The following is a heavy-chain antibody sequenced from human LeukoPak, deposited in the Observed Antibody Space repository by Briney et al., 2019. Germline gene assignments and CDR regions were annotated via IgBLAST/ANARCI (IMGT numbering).Heavy chain of an antibody. Sequence: PWGSLTLSCVASGFTFSTYWMGWVRQAPGKGLEWVANIKQDGSKNYYVESVKGRVTISRDNAKNTLYLQMNSLRVEDTAVYYCARDKIVGATYFDYWGQGTLVTVSS. CDR3: ARDKIVGATYFDY. V-gene: IGHV3-7*01. D-gene: IGHD1-26*01. J-gene: IGHJ4*02. CDR1: GFTFSTYW. CDR2: IKQDGSKN.